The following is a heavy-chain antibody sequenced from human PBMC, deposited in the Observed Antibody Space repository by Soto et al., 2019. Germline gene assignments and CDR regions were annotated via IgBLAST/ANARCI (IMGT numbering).Heavy chain of an antibody. J-gene: IGHJ4*02. D-gene: IGHD2-21*02. V-gene: IGHV3-23*01. CDR1: GVGLSTYA. Sequence: EVQLLESGGGFVQPGGSLRLSCTASGVGLSTYAISWVRQAPGKGLEWVSVISGNSGKTDYADSVKGRFSISSDKSENTVYLQMNRLRAEVTAVYYCALPSCGGDCYSPFDYWGQGALVSVSS. CDR2: ISGNSGKT. CDR3: ALPSCGGDCYSPFDY.